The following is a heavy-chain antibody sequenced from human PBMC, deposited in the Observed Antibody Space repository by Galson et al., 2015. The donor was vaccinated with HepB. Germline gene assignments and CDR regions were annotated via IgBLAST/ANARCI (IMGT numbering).Heavy chain of an antibody. J-gene: IGHJ3*02. CDR1: GFSFSHAW. CDR3: TTDCSSTSCLGDGAFHI. CDR2: IKSKISGGTT. D-gene: IGHD2-2*01. V-gene: IGHV3-15*01. Sequence: SLRLSCAASGFSFSHAWMSWVRQAPGKGLEWVGRIKSKISGGTTDYAAPVEGRFTISRDDSKNTLYLQMNSLRTEDTAIYFRTTDCSSTSCLGDGAFHIWGQGTMVTVSS.